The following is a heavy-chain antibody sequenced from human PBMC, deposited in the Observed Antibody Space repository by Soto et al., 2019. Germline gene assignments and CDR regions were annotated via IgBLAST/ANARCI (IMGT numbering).Heavy chain of an antibody. CDR3: AGRRAGYSYGFSYY. CDR2: INHSGST. CDR1: GGSFSGYY. D-gene: IGHD5-18*01. Sequence: SETMSLTCAVYGGSFSGYYWSWIRQPPGKGLEWIGEINHSGSTNYNPSLKSRVTISVDTSKNQFSLKLSSVTAADTAVYYCAGRRAGYSYGFSYYWGQGTLVTVSS. V-gene: IGHV4-34*01. J-gene: IGHJ4*02.